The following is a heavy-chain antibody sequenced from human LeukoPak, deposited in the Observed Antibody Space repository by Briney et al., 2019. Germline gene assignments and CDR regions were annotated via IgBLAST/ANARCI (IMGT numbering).Heavy chain of an antibody. J-gene: IGHJ4*02. CDR1: GGSISSYY. D-gene: IGHD3-22*01. CDR3: AREIDSSGYFHLDY. Sequence: SETLSHTCIVSGGSISSYYWSWIRQPPGKGLEWIGYIYYSGSTNYNPSLKSRVTISVDTSKNQFSLKLSSVTAADTAVYYCAREIDSSGYFHLDYWGQGTLVTVSS. CDR2: IYYSGST. V-gene: IGHV4-59*01.